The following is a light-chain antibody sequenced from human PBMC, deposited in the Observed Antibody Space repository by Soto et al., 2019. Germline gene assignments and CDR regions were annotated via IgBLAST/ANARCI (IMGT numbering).Light chain of an antibody. J-gene: IGKJ2*01. CDR2: DAS. V-gene: IGKV1-39*01. CDR1: QTISTY. CDR3: QQSDSTLYT. Sequence: DIQMTQSPSSLSASVGDRVTITCRASQTISTYLNWYQQKPGKAPRLLIYDASSLLSGVPSRFSGSGSGTDFPLTIASLQPEDFSTYYCQQSDSTLYTFGQGTKVEI.